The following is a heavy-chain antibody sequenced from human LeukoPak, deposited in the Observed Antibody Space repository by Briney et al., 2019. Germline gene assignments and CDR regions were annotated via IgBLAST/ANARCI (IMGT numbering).Heavy chain of an antibody. CDR2: INWNGIST. V-gene: IGHV3-20*04. CDR1: GFTFNNYE. D-gene: IGHD3-9*01. J-gene: IGHJ6*03. CDR3: ARSLRYFDWSPGGYYYYMDV. Sequence: GGSLRLSCVASGFTFNNYEMNWVRQAPGKGLEWVSGINWNGISTGYADSVKGRFTISRDNAKNSLYLQMNSLRAEDTALYYCARSLRYFDWSPGGYYYYMDVWGKGTTVTVSS.